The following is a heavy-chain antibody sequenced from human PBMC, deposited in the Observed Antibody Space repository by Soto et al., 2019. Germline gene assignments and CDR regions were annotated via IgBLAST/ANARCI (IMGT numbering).Heavy chain of an antibody. CDR1: GYSFTSYW. CDR3: ARIVSSGRHPVSPFDY. Sequence: PGESLKISCKGSGYSFTSYWISWVRQMPGKGLEWMGRIDPSDSYTNYSPSFQGHVTISADKSISTAYLQWSSLKASDTAMYYCARIVSSGRHPVSPFDYWGQGTLVTVSS. CDR2: IDPSDSYT. J-gene: IGHJ4*02. D-gene: IGHD6-19*01. V-gene: IGHV5-10-1*01.